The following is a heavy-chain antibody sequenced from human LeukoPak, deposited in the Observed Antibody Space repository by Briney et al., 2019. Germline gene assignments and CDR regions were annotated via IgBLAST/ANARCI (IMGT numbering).Heavy chain of an antibody. V-gene: IGHV4-30-2*01. CDR3: ARETTGAFDI. CDR2: IYHSGST. CDR1: GGSISSGGYS. Sequence: SQTLSLTCAVSGGSISSGGYSWSWIRQPPGKGLEWIGYIYHSGSTYYNPSLKSRVTISVDRSKNQFSLKLGSVTAADTAVYYCARETTGAFDIWGQGTMVTVSS. J-gene: IGHJ3*02. D-gene: IGHD4-17*01.